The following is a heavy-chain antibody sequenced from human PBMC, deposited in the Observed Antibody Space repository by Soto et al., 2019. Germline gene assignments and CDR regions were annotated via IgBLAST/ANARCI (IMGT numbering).Heavy chain of an antibody. CDR3: ARIITMVRGVIRPYDAFDI. D-gene: IGHD3-10*01. V-gene: IGHV1-3*01. CDR2: INAGNGNT. Sequence: GASVKVSCKASGYTFTSYAMHWVRQAPGQRLEWMGWINAGNGNTKYSQKFQGRVTITRDTSASTAYMELSSLRSEDTAVYYCARIITMVRGVIRPYDAFDIWGQETMVTVSS. J-gene: IGHJ3*02. CDR1: GYTFTSYA.